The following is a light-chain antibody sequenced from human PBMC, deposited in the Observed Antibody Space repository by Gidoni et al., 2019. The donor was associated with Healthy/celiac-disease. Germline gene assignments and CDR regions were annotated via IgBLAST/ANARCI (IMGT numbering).Light chain of an antibody. J-gene: IGKJ3*01. Sequence: ELVLTQSPATLSLSPGARATLSCRANQSVSSYLAWYQQKPGQAPRLLIYDASNRATGVPARFSGSGSGTDFTLTISSLEPEDFAVYYCQQSSNWQVTFGPGTKVDIK. CDR1: QSVSSY. V-gene: IGKV3-11*01. CDR2: DAS. CDR3: QQSSNWQVT.